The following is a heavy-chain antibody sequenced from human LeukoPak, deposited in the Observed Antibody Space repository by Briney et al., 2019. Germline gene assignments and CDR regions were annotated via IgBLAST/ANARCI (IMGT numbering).Heavy chain of an antibody. D-gene: IGHD6-6*01. J-gene: IGHJ4*02. CDR3: AREEQLVFDY. V-gene: IGHV4-34*01. CDR2: INHSGST. Sequence: SETLPLTCAVYGGSFSGHYWSWIRQPPGKGLEWIGEINHSGSTNYNPSLKSRVTISVDTSKNQFSLKLSSVTAADTAVYYCAREEQLVFDYWGQGTLVTISS. CDR1: GGSFSGHY.